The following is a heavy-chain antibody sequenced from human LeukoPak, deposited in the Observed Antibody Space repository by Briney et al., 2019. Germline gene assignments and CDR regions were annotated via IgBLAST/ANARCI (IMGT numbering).Heavy chain of an antibody. D-gene: IGHD3-22*01. V-gene: IGHV3-15*01. J-gene: IGHJ4*02. CDR3: ARDHYFDISGYLDY. CDR2: VTSKAVGETT. Sequence: GGSLRLSCTGSGFTFSSHWMSWVRQAPGKGLEWVGRVTSKAVGETTDYAAPVKGRFTISRDNVKNSLYLEMNSLRVEDSAVYYCARDHYFDISGYLDYWGQGTPVTVSS. CDR1: GFTFSSHW.